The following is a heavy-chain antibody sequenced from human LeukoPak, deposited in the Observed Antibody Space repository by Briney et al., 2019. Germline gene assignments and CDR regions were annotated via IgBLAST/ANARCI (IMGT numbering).Heavy chain of an antibody. V-gene: IGHV3-9*01. D-gene: IGHD5-18*01. Sequence: PGRSLRLSCAASGFTFDDYAMHWVRQAPGKGLEWVSGISWNSGSIGYADSVKGRFTISRDNAKNSLYLQMNSLRAEDTALYYCAKDISAGYSYGYYFDYWGQGTLVTVSS. CDR1: GFTFDDYA. J-gene: IGHJ4*02. CDR3: AKDISAGYSYGYYFDY. CDR2: ISWNSGSI.